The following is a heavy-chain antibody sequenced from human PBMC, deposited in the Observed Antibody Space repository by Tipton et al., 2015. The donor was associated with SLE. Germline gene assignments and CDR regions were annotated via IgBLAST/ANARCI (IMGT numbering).Heavy chain of an antibody. CDR2: IYSGGST. CDR3: AGLYCSAGSCYCDY. Sequence: LSLTCTVSGASISNYYWGWIRQPPGKGLEWVSLIYSGGSTSHTDSVKGRFTMSRDDSKNTVYLQMSSLRTEDTGVYYCAGLYCSAGSCYCDYWGQGTLVTVSS. CDR1: GASISNYY. D-gene: IGHD2-15*01. J-gene: IGHJ4*02. V-gene: IGHV3-53*05.